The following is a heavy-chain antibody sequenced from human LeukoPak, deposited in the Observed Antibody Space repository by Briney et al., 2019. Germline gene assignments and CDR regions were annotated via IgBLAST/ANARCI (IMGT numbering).Heavy chain of an antibody. Sequence: GGSLRLSCAASGFTFSSYSMNWVRQAPGKGLEWVSSISSSSSYICYADSVKGRFTISRDNAKNSLFLQMNSLRVEDTAIYYCTRVPYGDYWSSDYWGQGTLVTVSS. J-gene: IGHJ4*02. CDR2: ISSSSSYI. V-gene: IGHV3-21*03. CDR1: GFTFSSYS. CDR3: TRVPYGDYWSSDY. D-gene: IGHD4-17*01.